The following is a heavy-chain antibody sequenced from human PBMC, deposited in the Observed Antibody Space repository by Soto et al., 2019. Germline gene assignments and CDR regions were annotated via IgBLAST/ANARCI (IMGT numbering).Heavy chain of an antibody. V-gene: IGHV5-51*07. Sequence: GASLKISCRTSGDRFTSYWIAWVHQMHGKGLEWMGIIFPSDSDTRYSPSFQGQVTISADRSTSTVFLQWASLKASDTAVYFCARKDKSGYFNWFDPWGQGTLVTVSS. CDR1: GDRFTSYW. J-gene: IGHJ5*02. D-gene: IGHD3-22*01. CDR3: ARKDKSGYFNWFDP. CDR2: IFPSDSDT.